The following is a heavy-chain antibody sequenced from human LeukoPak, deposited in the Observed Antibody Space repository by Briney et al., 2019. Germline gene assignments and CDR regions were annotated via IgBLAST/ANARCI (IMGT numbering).Heavy chain of an antibody. Sequence: GGSLRLSCAASGFTFDDYAMHWVRQAPGKGLEWVSGISWNSGSIGYADSVKGRFTISRDNAKNSLYLQMNSLRAEDTALYYCAKDLYGYYVPLAFDIWGQGTMVTVSS. V-gene: IGHV3-9*01. CDR3: AKDLYGYYVPLAFDI. J-gene: IGHJ3*02. CDR1: GFTFDDYA. CDR2: ISWNSGSI. D-gene: IGHD4-17*01.